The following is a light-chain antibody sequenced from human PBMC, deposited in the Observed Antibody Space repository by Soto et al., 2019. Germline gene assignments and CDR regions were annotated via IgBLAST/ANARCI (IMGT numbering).Light chain of an antibody. CDR1: QSVSSSY. J-gene: IGKJ1*01. V-gene: IGKV3-20*01. CDR2: GAS. CDR3: QQYGSSPPAIA. Sequence: EIVLTQSPGTLSLSPGERATLSCRASQSVSSSYLDWYQQKPGQAPRLLIYGASSRATGIPDRFSGSGSGTDFTLTISRLEPEDFAVYYCQQYGSSPPAIAFGQGTKVDIK.